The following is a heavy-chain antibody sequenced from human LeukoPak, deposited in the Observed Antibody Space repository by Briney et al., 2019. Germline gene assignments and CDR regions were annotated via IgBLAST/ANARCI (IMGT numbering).Heavy chain of an antibody. CDR3: ARQKVGATYGFDY. V-gene: IGHV3-21*01. Sequence: GGSLRLSCAASGFTFSSYSMNWVRQAPGKGLEWVSSISSSSSYIYYADSVKGRFTISRDNAKNSLYLQMNSLRAEDTAVYYCARQKVGATYGFDYWGQGTLVTVSS. CDR2: ISSSSSYI. CDR1: GFTFSSYS. J-gene: IGHJ4*02. D-gene: IGHD1-26*01.